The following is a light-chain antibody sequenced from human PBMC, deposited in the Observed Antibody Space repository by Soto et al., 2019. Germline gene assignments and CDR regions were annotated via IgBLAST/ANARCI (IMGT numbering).Light chain of an antibody. CDR3: QQCSNWLVT. CDR2: AAS. CDR1: QSVGTD. V-gene: IGKV3D-15*01. Sequence: EIVMTQSQGTLSVSPGEGVTLSCRASQSVGTDLAWYQQKPGRAPRLLIYAASTRATGVPARFSGSGSGTEFTLTISSLQSEDFAVYYCQQCSNWLVTFGQGTKLEIK. J-gene: IGKJ2*01.